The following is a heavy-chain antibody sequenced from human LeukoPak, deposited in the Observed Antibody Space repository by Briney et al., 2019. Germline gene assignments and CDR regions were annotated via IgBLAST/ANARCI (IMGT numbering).Heavy chain of an antibody. V-gene: IGHV3-20*04. CDR1: GFIFDDYG. J-gene: IGHJ4*02. CDR2: INWNGGST. Sequence: PGGSLRLYCAASGFIFDDYGMSWVRQAPGKGLELVSGINWNGGSTGYADSVKGRFTISRDNAKNSLYLQMNSLRAEDTAVFYCARNVYTSGWYDYWGQGTLVTVSS. D-gene: IGHD6-19*01. CDR3: ARNVYTSGWYDY.